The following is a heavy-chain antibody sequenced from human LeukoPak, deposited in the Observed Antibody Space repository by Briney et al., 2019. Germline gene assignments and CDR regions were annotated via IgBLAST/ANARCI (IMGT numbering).Heavy chain of an antibody. V-gene: IGHV4-59*11. Sequence: NTSETLSLTCNVSGESISSHYWSWTRQSPGKGLEWIGYITNSGTTRFNPSLKSRVTISRDTFKNQISLRLSSVTAADTAVYYCARGYSSSWYTYFQHWGQGTLVTVSS. CDR3: ARGYSSSWYTYFQH. D-gene: IGHD6-13*01. CDR1: GESISSHY. J-gene: IGHJ1*01. CDR2: ITNSGTT.